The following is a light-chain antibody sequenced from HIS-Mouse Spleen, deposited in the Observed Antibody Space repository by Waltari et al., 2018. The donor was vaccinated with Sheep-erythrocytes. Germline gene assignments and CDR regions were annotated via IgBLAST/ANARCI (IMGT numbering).Light chain of an antibody. J-gene: IGLJ3*02. CDR3: CSYAGSSTPWV. CDR2: EVS. Sequence: QSALTQPASVSGSPGQSITISCTGTSSDVGSYNLVSWYQQHPGKAPKLIIYEVSKRPSGVFNRFSGSQSGNTASLTISGLHAEDEADYYCCSYAGSSTPWVFGGGTKLTVL. V-gene: IGLV2-23*02. CDR1: SSDVGSYNL.